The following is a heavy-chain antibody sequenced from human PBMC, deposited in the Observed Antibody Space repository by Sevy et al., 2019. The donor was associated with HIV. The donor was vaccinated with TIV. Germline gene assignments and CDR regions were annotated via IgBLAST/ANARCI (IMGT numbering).Heavy chain of an antibody. CDR3: ATPXWRSXIXDX. J-gene: IGHJ4*02. Sequence: GGSLRLSCTASXXXFSDFYMSWIRQAPGKGLEWLSYISTNGRTIYYADSVKGRFTVSRDKAKKSQFLQMNSLRAEDTAIYFCATPXWRSXIXDXXXQGALVTXSS. CDR2: ISTNGRTI. CDR1: XXXFSDFY. V-gene: IGHV3-11*01.